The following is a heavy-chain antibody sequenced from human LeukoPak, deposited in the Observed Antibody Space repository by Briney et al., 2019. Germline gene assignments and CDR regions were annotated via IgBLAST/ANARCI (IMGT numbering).Heavy chain of an antibody. CDR2: IKNKTNGGTT. V-gene: IGHV3-15*01. Sequence: KPGGSLRLSCAASGFTFSSAWMTWVRQAPGKGLEWVGHIKNKTNGGTTDYAAPVKGRFIISRDDSKNTLYLQMISLRTEDTAVYYCARGFCSSTNCYQGPFDFWGQGTLVTVSS. CDR1: GFTFSSAW. D-gene: IGHD2-2*01. J-gene: IGHJ4*02. CDR3: ARGFCSSTNCYQGPFDF.